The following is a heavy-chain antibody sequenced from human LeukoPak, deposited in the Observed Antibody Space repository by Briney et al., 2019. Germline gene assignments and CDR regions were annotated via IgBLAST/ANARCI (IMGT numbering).Heavy chain of an antibody. CDR3: ARDRTYYYDSSGDYYFDY. V-gene: IGHV3-33*01. D-gene: IGHD3-22*01. Sequence: PGGSLRLSCAASGFTFSSYGMHWVRQAPGKGLEWVAVIWYDGSNKYYADSVKGRFTISRDNSKNTLYLQMNSLRAEDTAVYYCARDRTYYYDSSGDYYFDYWGQGTLVTVSP. J-gene: IGHJ4*02. CDR2: IWYDGSNK. CDR1: GFTFSSYG.